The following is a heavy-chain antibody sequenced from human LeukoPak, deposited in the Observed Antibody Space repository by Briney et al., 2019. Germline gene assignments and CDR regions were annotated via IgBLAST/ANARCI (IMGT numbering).Heavy chain of an antibody. CDR2: INLDGTEE. D-gene: IGHD6-25*01. CDR3: ARYQGGGWDV. Sequence: GGSLRLSCAASGFVFSTYWMTWVRQAPGKGLEWVANINLDGTEEHYVDSSLKGRFTISRDNAKNSLYLQMTSLRAEDTAVYYCARYQGGGWDVWGQGTTVTVSS. V-gene: IGHV3-7*01. CDR1: GFVFSTYW. J-gene: IGHJ6*02.